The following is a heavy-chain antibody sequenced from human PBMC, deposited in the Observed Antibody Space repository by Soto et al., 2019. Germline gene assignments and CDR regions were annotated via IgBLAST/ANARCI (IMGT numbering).Heavy chain of an antibody. CDR1: GYSFTNYW. CDR2: IDPSDSYT. V-gene: IGHV5-10-1*01. D-gene: IGHD3-22*01. Sequence: GESLKISCKGSGYSFTNYWISWVRQMPGKGLEWMGRIDPSDSYTNYSPSFQGHVTISADKSISTAYLQWSSLKASDTAMHYCARSPHVLDSSGYYSPGYYGMDVWGQGTTVTVSS. CDR3: ARSPHVLDSSGYYSPGYYGMDV. J-gene: IGHJ6*02.